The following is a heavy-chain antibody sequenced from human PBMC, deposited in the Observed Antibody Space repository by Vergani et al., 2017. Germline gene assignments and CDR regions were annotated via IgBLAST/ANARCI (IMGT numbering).Heavy chain of an antibody. CDR1: GGSFSGYY. D-gene: IGHD3-22*01. J-gene: IGHJ6*02. V-gene: IGHV4-34*01. Sequence: QVQLQQWGAGLLKPSETLSLTCAVYGGSFSGYYWSWTRQPPGKGLEWIGEINHSGSTNYNPSLKSRVTISVDTSKNQFSLKLSSVTAADTAVYYCARGPFYYDSSGYYYEDYYYYGMDVWGQGTTVTVSS. CDR2: INHSGST. CDR3: ARGPFYYDSSGYYYEDYYYYGMDV.